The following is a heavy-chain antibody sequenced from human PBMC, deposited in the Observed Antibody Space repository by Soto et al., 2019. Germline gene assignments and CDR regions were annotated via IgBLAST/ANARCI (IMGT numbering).Heavy chain of an antibody. CDR1: GFTVSSNY. CDR2: INSGGST. V-gene: IGHV3-66*01. D-gene: IGHD7-27*01. Sequence: PGGSLRLSCAASGFTVSSNYMNWVRQAPGKGLEWVSVINSGGSTYYADSVKGRFTISRDNSKNTLYLQMNSLRAEDTAVYYCARDEPGSVPPYYYYGMDVWGQGTTVTVSS. CDR3: ARDEPGSVPPYYYYGMDV. J-gene: IGHJ6*02.